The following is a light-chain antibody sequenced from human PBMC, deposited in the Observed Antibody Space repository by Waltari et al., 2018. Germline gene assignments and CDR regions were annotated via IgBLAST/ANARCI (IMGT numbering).Light chain of an antibody. V-gene: IGKV1-39*01. Sequence: DIQMTQSPSSLSASVGDRVTITCRASPSISTYLNWYQQKPGKAPKVLIYAASSLQSGVPSRFRGSGSGTDFTLTISSLQPEDFATYYCQQTYNTPVTFGQGTRLEIK. CDR2: AAS. CDR3: QQTYNTPVT. CDR1: PSISTY. J-gene: IGKJ5*01.